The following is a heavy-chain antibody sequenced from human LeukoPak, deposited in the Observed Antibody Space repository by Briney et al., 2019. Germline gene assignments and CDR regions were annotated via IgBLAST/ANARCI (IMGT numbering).Heavy chain of an antibody. J-gene: IGHJ4*02. D-gene: IGHD3-22*01. V-gene: IGHV1-2*02. CDR2: INPNSGGT. CDR1: GYTFTGYY. CDR3: ARPPSGYYDSSGLVN. Sequence: REASVKVSCKASGYTFTGYYMHWVRQAPGQGLEWMGWINPNSGGTNYAQKFQGRVTMTRDTSISTAYMELSRLRSDDTAVYYCARPPSGYYDSSGLVNWGQGTLVTVSS.